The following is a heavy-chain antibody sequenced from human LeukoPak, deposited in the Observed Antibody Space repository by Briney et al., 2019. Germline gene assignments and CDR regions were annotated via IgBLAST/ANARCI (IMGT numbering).Heavy chain of an antibody. CDR2: IYSSGST. CDR3: ARHYYGSGSYPGGFDY. J-gene: IGHJ4*02. Sequence: SETLSLTCTVSGGSISSYYWSWIRQPPGKELEWLGYIYSSGSTNYNPSLKSRVTISVDTSKNQFSLKLSSVTAADTAVYYCARHYYGSGSYPGGFDYWGQGTLVTVSS. D-gene: IGHD3-10*01. V-gene: IGHV4-59*08. CDR1: GGSISSYY.